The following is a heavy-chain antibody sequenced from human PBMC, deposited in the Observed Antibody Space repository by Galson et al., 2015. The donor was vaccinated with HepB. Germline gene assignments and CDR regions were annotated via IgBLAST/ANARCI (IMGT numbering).Heavy chain of an antibody. J-gene: IGHJ4*02. CDR2: ILHDAHNR. Sequence: SLRLSCAASGFPFSNYAMHWVRQTPGKGLEWMTVILHDAHNRYYADSVEGRFTASRDNSKNTVYLQMHSLRPEDTAIYYCARRAGASGGFSFDYWGQGSLVTVSS. D-gene: IGHD3-16*01. CDR3: ARRAGASGGFSFDY. CDR1: GFPFSNYA. V-gene: IGHV3-30*04.